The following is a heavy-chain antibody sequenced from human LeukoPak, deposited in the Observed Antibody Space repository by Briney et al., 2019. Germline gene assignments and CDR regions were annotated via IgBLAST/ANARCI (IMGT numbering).Heavy chain of an antibody. V-gene: IGHV4-34*01. J-gene: IGHJ4*02. CDR1: GGSFSGYY. CDR2: INHSGSP. D-gene: IGHD5-12*01. CDR3: ARRGYSGYDY. Sequence: SETLSLTCAVYGGSFSGYYWSWIRQPPGKGLEWIGEINHSGSPKYNPSLKSRVTISVDTSKNQFSLKLNSVTAADTAVYYCARRGYSGYDYWGQGTLVTVSS.